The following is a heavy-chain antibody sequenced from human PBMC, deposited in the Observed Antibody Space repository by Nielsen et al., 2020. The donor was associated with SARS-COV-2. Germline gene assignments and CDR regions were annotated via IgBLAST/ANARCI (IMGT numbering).Heavy chain of an antibody. CDR1: GYTFTSYD. J-gene: IGHJ3*02. Sequence: ASVKVSCKASGYTFTSYDINWVRRATGQGLEWMGWMNPNSGNTGYAQKFQGRVTMTEDTSTDTAYMELSSLRSEDTAVYYCATDSIDDRLHAFDIWGQGTMVTVSS. CDR2: MNPNSGNT. CDR3: ATDSIDDRLHAFDI. V-gene: IGHV1-8*01. D-gene: IGHD3-9*01.